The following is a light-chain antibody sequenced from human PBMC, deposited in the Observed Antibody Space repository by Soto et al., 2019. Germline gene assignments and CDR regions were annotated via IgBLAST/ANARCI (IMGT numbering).Light chain of an antibody. CDR3: QQANSFPIT. V-gene: IGKV1D-12*01. CDR2: AAS. J-gene: IGKJ5*01. CDR1: QAISSW. Sequence: QMTQSPSSVSASVGDRVTITCRASQAISSWLAWYQQKPGKAPKLLIYAASSLQSGVPSRFSGSGSETEFTLTICNLQPEEFATYYCQQANSFPITFGQGTRLEIK.